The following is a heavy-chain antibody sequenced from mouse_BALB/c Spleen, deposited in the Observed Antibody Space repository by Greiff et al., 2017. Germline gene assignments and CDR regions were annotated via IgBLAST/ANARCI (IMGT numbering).Heavy chain of an antibody. J-gene: IGHJ4*01. CDR3: ARRGDAMDY. V-gene: IGHV5-12-1*01. CDR2: ISSGGGST. CDR1: GFAFSSYD. Sequence: EVKVEESGGGLVKPGGSLKLSCAASGFAFSSYDMSWVRQTPEKRLEWVAFISSGGGSTYYPDTVKGRFTISRDNAKNTLYLQMSSLKSEDTAMYYCARRGDAMDYWGQGTSVTVSS.